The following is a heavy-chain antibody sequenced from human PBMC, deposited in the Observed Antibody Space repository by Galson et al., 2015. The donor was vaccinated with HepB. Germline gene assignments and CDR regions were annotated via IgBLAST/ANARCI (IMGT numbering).Heavy chain of an antibody. D-gene: IGHD2-15*01. CDR3: ANSIRNYFDY. V-gene: IGHV1-3*01. CDR1: GYNFITSA. J-gene: IGHJ4*02. Sequence: SVKVSCKASGYNFITSAMQWARQAPGQRLEWMGWINAGNGNTRYPQKFQGRVTITRDTSASTVYLELSSLRSEDTAVYYCANSIRNYFDYWGQGTLVTVSS. CDR2: INAGNGNT.